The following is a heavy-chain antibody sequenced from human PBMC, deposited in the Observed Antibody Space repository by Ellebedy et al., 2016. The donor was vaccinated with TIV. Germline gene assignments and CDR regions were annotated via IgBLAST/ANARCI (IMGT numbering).Heavy chain of an antibody. CDR2: ISSSSSYI. D-gene: IGHD3-3*01. J-gene: IGHJ5*02. CDR3: ARDSGPRNYDFWSGYYSETFNWFDP. CDR1: GFTFSSYS. Sequence: GESLKISXAASGFTFSSYSMNWVRQAPGKGLEWVSSISSSSSYIYYADSVKGRFTISRDNAKNSLYLQMNSLRAEDTAVYYCARDSGPRNYDFWSGYYSETFNWFDPWGQGTLVTVSS. V-gene: IGHV3-21*01.